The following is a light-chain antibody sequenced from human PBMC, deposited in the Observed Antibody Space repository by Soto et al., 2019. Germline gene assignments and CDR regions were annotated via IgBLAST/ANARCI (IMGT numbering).Light chain of an antibody. CDR3: QQRSNWTPLT. V-gene: IGKV3-11*01. CDR2: DVS. J-gene: IGKJ5*01. Sequence: EIEYRQRPATLSLSPVERATLSCRAIQTIGRHFAFYQQRPGHAPRLLLYDVSIRAAGIPGRFSGSGSATEFTLTISSLEPADFAVYFCQQRSNWTPLTFGQGTRLEVK. CDR1: QTIGRH.